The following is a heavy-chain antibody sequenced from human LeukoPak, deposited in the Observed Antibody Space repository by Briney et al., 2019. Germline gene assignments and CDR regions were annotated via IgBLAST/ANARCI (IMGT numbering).Heavy chain of an antibody. J-gene: IGHJ4*02. Sequence: GGSLRLSCAASGFTFSDFHMNWVRQAPGKGLEWVAYISTIGDTIYYADSVRGRFTISRDNAHNSLYLRMNSLRAEDTAFYYCARGEDDFSPRGIYFDYWGQGTLVTVSS. CDR3: ARGEDDFSPRGIYFDY. CDR1: GFTFSDFH. V-gene: IGHV3-11*01. CDR2: ISTIGDTI. D-gene: IGHD3-3*01.